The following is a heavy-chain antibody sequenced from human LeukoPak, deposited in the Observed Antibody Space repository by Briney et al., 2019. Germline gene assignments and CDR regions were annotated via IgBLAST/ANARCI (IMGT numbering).Heavy chain of an antibody. Sequence: GGSLRLSCAASGFTFSSNAMSWVRQAPGEGLEWVLAIRGSGGSTYYADSVKGRFTISRDNSKNTLYLQMNSLRAEDTAVYYCAKSPIVVVVAATGLPANYFDYWGQGTLVTVSS. V-gene: IGHV3-23*01. D-gene: IGHD2-15*01. J-gene: IGHJ4*02. CDR1: GFTFSSNA. CDR2: IRGSGGST. CDR3: AKSPIVVVVAATGLPANYFDY.